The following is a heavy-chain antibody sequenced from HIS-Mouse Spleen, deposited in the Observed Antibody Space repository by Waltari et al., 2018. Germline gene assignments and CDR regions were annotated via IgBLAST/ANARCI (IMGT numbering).Heavy chain of an antibody. CDR1: GGSISSSSYY. CDR2: IYYSGRT. CDR3: AREIPYSSSWYDWYFDL. D-gene: IGHD6-13*01. J-gene: IGHJ2*01. Sequence: QLQLQESGPGLVKPSETLSLTCTVSGGSISSSSYYWGWIRQPPGKGLEWIGSIYYSGRTYYNPSLKGRVTISVNTSKNQFSVKLSSVTAADTAVYYCAREIPYSSSWYDWYFDLWGRGTLVTVSS. V-gene: IGHV4-39*07.